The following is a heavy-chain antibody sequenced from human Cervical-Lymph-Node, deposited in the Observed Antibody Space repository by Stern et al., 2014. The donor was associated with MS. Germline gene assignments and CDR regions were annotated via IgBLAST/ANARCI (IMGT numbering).Heavy chain of an antibody. V-gene: IGHV1-69*01. CDR2: IIPIFEPP. CDR1: GGTFNTFA. Sequence: VQLVESRAEVKKPGSSVKVSCKASGGTFNTFAISWVRQAPGQGLEWMGGIIPIFEPPHYAQNFQDKVTIAADESTSTAYMELSSLTSDDTAVYYCAAGGASSWYSDYWGQGTLVTVSS. D-gene: IGHD6-13*01. CDR3: AAGGASSWYSDY. J-gene: IGHJ4*02.